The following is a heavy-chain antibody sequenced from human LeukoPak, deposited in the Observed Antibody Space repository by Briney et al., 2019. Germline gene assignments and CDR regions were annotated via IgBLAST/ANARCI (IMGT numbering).Heavy chain of an antibody. CDR2: IYYSGST. V-gene: IGHV4-39*01. Sequence: SETLSLTCTVSGGSISSSSYYWGWIRQPPGKGLEWIGSIYYSGSTYYNPSLKSRVTISVDTSKNQFSLKLSSVTAADTAVYYCARFKEIVVVSDDYWGQGTLVTVSS. D-gene: IGHD3-22*01. CDR3: ARFKEIVVVSDDY. CDR1: GGSISSSSYY. J-gene: IGHJ4*02.